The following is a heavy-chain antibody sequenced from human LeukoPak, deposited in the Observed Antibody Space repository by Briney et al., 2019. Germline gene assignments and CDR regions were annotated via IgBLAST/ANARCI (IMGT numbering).Heavy chain of an antibody. CDR1: GFTFGTHW. CDR2: INNDGTTT. Sequence: GGSLRLFCAASGFTFGTHWMHWVRQAPGKGLVWVSCINNDGTTTNYADSVKGRFTISRDNAKSTLYLQMNSLRAEDTAVYYCLSCISPNCYEFWGQGVPVTVSS. D-gene: IGHD2-2*01. J-gene: IGHJ4*02. V-gene: IGHV3-74*01. CDR3: LSCISPNCYEF.